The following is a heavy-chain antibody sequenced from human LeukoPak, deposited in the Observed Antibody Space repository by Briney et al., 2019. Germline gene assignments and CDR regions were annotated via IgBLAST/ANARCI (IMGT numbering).Heavy chain of an antibody. CDR3: ARITAIFSLYYYYYMDV. D-gene: IGHD1-20*01. J-gene: IGHJ6*03. CDR2: IYSGENT. CDR1: GFTVSSNY. Sequence: GGSLRLSCAASGFTVSSNYMNWVRQAPGKGLEWVSLIYSGENTYYVDSVKGRFTISRDNSKNTLYLQMNSLRVEDTAVYYCARITAIFSLYYYYYMDVWGKGTTVTVSS. V-gene: IGHV3-53*01.